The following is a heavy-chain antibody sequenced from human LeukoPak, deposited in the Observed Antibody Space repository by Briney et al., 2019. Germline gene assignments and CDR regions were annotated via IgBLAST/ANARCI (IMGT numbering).Heavy chain of an antibody. D-gene: IGHD5-18*01. CDR1: GGSVSSVGYY. CDR2: IYYGGST. CDR3: AKLGYSYGSFDAFDI. V-gene: IGHV4-61*08. J-gene: IGHJ3*02. Sequence: SETLSLTCTVSGGSVSSVGYYWSWIRQPPGKGLEWIGYIYYGGSTNYSPSLKSRVTISVDMSKNQFSLKLSSVTAADTAVYYCAKLGYSYGSFDAFDIWSQGTMVTVSS.